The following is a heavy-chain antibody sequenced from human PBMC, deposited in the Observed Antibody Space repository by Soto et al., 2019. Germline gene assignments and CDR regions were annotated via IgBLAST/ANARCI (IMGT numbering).Heavy chain of an antibody. CDR1: GYTFTSYG. CDR2: ISAYNGNT. Sequence: ASVKVSCKASGYTFTSYGISWVRQAPGQGFEWMGWISAYNGNTNYAQKLQGRVTMTTDTSTSTAYMELRSLRSDDTAVYYCARDRGTIFGVVNSPVGYWGQGTLVTVSS. V-gene: IGHV1-18*01. D-gene: IGHD3-3*01. CDR3: ARDRGTIFGVVNSPVGY. J-gene: IGHJ4*02.